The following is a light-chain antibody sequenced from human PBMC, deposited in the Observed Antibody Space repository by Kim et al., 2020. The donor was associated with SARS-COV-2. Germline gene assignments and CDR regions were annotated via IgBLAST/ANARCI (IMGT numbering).Light chain of an antibody. CDR3: QQYDNFPFT. J-gene: IGKJ4*01. CDR2: AAS. CDR1: QDVASY. V-gene: IGKV1-39*01. Sequence: ASVGDRVTITCRASQDVASYLCWYQQKPGKAPKLLIYAASSLQRGVPSRFSGSGSGTDFTLTITSLQPEDVATYYCQQYDNFPFTFGGGTKVDIK.